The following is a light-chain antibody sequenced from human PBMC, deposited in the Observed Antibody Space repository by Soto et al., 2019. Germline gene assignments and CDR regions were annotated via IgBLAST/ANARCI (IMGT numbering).Light chain of an antibody. V-gene: IGKV3-11*01. J-gene: IGKJ1*01. CDR2: YTS. CDR3: HQRQSWPRT. CDR1: QYVGTT. Sequence: EIVLTQSPATLSSSPGETATLSCRASQYVGTTLAWYQHKPGQAPRLLIYYTSNRATGIPARFSGSGSGTDFTLTINSLAPEDFAIYYCHQRQSWPRTFGQGTKV.